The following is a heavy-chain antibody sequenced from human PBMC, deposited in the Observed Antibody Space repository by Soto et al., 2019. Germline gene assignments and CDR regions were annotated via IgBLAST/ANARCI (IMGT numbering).Heavy chain of an antibody. CDR1: GYTFTSYA. CDR2: INAGNGNT. Sequence: ASVKVSFKASGYTFTSYAMHLVRPAPRQMLEWMGWINAGNGNTKYSQKFQGRVTITRDTSASTAYMELSSLRSEDTSVYYCARTYYYDSSGYYNWFDPWGQGTLVTVSS. V-gene: IGHV1-3*01. CDR3: ARTYYYDSSGYYNWFDP. J-gene: IGHJ5*02. D-gene: IGHD3-22*01.